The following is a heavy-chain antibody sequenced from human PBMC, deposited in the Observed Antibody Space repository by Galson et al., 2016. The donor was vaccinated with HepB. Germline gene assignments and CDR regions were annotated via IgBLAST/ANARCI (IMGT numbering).Heavy chain of an antibody. CDR2: INSDGSST. D-gene: IGHD6-19*01. J-gene: IGHJ2*01. CDR1: RLTFSSFT. Sequence: SLRLSCAASRLTFSSFTMAWVRQAPGRGLVWVSRINSDGSSTSYADSVKGRFTISRDNAKNTLYLQMNSLRAEDTAVYYCARDAGWYFSYWYFDLWGRGTLGTVSS. CDR3: ARDAGWYFSYWYFDL. V-gene: IGHV3-74*01.